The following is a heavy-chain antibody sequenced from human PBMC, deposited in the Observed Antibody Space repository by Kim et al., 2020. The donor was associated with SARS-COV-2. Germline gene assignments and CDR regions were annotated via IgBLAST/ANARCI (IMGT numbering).Heavy chain of an antibody. D-gene: IGHD6-19*01. J-gene: IGHJ4*02. CDR1: GGSISSSSYY. V-gene: IGHV4-39*01. CDR2: IYYSGST. CDR3: ARSRFSSGWYARGYFDY. Sequence: SETLSLTCTVSGGSISSSSYYWGWIRQPPGKGLEWIGSIYYSGSTYYNPSLKSRVTISVDTSKNQFSLKLSSVTAADTAVYYCARSRFSSGWYARGYFDYWGQGTLVTVSS.